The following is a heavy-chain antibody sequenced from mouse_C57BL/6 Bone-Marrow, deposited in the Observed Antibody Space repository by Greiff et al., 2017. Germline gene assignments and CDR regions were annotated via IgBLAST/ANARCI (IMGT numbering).Heavy chain of an antibody. J-gene: IGHJ2*01. CDR2: IYWDDDK. CDR3: ARRTGNYYFDY. V-gene: IGHV8-12*01. CDR1: GFSLSTSGMG. D-gene: IGHD2-1*01. Sequence: QVTLKVCGPGILQSSQTLSLTCSFSGFSLSTSGMGVSWIRQPSGKGLEWLAHIYWDDDKRYNASLKSRLTISKDTSRNQVFLKITSVDTADTATYYCARRTGNYYFDYWGQGTTLTVSS.